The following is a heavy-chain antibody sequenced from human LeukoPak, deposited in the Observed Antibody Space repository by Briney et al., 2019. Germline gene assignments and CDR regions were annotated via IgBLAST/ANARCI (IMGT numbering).Heavy chain of an antibody. CDR2: INPNSGGT. V-gene: IGHV1-2*02. J-gene: IGHJ4*02. CDR1: GYTFTGYY. CDR3: ARGRYSGYPQRY. Sequence: VASVRVSCKASGYTFTGYYMHWVRQAPGQGLEWMGWINPNSGGTNYAQKFQGRVTMTRDTSISTAYVELSRLRSDDTAVYYCARGRYSGYPQRYWGQGTLVTVSS. D-gene: IGHD5-12*01.